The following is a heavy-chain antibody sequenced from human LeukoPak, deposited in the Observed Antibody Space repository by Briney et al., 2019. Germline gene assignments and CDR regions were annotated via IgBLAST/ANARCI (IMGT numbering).Heavy chain of an antibody. V-gene: IGHV1-18*04. Sequence: ASVKVSCKASGYTFTGYYINWVRQAPGRGLEWMGWISAYNGNTNYAQKLQGRVTMTTDTSTSTAYMELRSLRSDDTAVYYCARDAMSGSSWYVGEAWFDPWGQGTLVTVSS. J-gene: IGHJ5*02. CDR2: ISAYNGNT. CDR1: GYTFTGYY. CDR3: ARDAMSGSSWYVGEAWFDP. D-gene: IGHD6-13*01.